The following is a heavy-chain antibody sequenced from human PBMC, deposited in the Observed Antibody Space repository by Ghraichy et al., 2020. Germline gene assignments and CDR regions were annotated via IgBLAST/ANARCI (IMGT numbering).Heavy chain of an antibody. Sequence: SETLSLTCTVSGGSISSGGYYWSWIRQHPGKGLEWIGYIYYSGSTYYNPSLKSRVTISVDTSKNQFSLKLSSVTAADTAVYYCARGLNVLGYSSGWYDWFDPWGQGTLVTVSS. D-gene: IGHD6-19*01. CDR3: ARGLNVLGYSSGWYDWFDP. V-gene: IGHV4-31*03. CDR1: GGSISSGGYY. J-gene: IGHJ5*02. CDR2: IYYSGST.